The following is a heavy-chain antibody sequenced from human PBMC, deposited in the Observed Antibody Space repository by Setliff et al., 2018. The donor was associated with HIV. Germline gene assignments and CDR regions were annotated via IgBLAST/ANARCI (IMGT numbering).Heavy chain of an antibody. Sequence: GGSLRLSCEASGFTFSSNAMSWVRQAPGKGLEWVSSLSDSGDRTYYVDSVKGRFTISRDNSKNTLYLQMNSLRAEDTAVYHCAKGPYRQWRGTDYFDIGGQGTTVTVSS. CDR3: AKGPYRQWRGTDYFDI. D-gene: IGHD6-19*01. CDR1: GFTFSSNA. CDR2: LSDSGDRT. V-gene: IGHV3-23*01. J-gene: IGHJ3*02.